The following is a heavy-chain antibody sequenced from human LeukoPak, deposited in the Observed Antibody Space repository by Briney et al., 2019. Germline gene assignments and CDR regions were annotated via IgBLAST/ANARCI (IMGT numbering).Heavy chain of an antibody. D-gene: IGHD2-2*01. V-gene: IGHV4-34*01. CDR3: ASGYCSSTSCLSHYYYYYGMDV. CDR2: INHSGST. Sequence: SETLSLTCAVYGGSFSGYYWSWIRQPPGKGLEWIGEINHSGSTNYNPSLKSRVTIPVDTSKNQFSLKLSSVTAADTAVYYCASGYCSSTSCLSHYYYYYGMDVWGKGTTVTVSS. J-gene: IGHJ6*04. CDR1: GGSFSGYY.